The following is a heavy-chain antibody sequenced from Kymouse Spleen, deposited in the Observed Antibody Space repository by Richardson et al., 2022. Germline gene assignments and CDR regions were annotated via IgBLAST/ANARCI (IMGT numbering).Heavy chain of an antibody. V-gene: IGHV6-1*01. J-gene: IGHJ6*02. CDR2: TYYRSKWYN. CDR3: ARGIAVAGRAYYYGMDV. CDR1: GDSVSSNSAA. D-gene: IGHD6-19*01. Sequence: QVQLQQSGPGLVKPSQTLSLTCAISGDSVSSNSAAWNWIRQSPSRGLEWLGRTYYRSKWYNDYAVSVKSRITINPDTSKNQFSLQLNSVTPEDTAVYYCARGIAVAGRAYYYGMDVWGQGTTVTVSS.